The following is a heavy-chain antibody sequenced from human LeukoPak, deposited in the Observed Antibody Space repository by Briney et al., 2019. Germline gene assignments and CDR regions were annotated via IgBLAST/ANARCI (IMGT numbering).Heavy chain of an antibody. D-gene: IGHD3-16*01. CDR3: VRESRPGGAMGLYHNFDY. J-gene: IGHJ4*02. Sequence: GGSLRLSCAASGFNIGDFWMTWVRQAPGKGLEWVANIKEDGTEKHLVDSVKGRFTISGDNTKNLLYLQMNSLRGDDTATYYCVRESRPGGAMGLYHNFDYWGQGTLVAVSS. CDR1: GFNIGDFW. CDR2: IKEDGTEK. V-gene: IGHV3-7*01.